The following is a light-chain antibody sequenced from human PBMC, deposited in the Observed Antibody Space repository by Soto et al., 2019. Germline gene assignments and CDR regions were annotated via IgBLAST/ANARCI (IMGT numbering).Light chain of an antibody. CDR3: QQYGSSPPIT. CDR2: GAS. V-gene: IGKV3-15*01. Sequence: EIGLSRSSGNHSNSRGERATLSCRASQSVSSNLAWYQQKPGQAPRLLIYGASTRATGIPARFSGSGSGTEFTLTISSLQSEDFAVYYCQQYGSSPPIT. CDR1: QSVSSN. J-gene: IGKJ5*01.